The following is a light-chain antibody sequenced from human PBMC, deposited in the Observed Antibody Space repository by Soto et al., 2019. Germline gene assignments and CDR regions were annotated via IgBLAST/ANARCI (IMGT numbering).Light chain of an antibody. CDR3: QQYGSSFT. J-gene: IGKJ3*01. CDR2: GAS. V-gene: IGKV3-20*01. CDR1: QSVSSSY. Sequence: EIVLTQSPGTLSLSPGERATLSCRASQSVSSSYLAWYQQKPGQAPRLLIYGASSRGTGIPDRFSGSGSGTDFTLTISRLEPEDFAVYYCQQYGSSFTFGPGTKVDIK.